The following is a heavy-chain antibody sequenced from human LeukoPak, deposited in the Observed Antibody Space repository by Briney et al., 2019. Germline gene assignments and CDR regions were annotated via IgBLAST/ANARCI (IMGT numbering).Heavy chain of an antibody. CDR3: ARGGGYASPIGY. Sequence: SETLSLTCTVSGVSITNSYWSWVRQPPGKGLEWIGYIYHSGSTNYNPSLKSRGTISVDTSKNQFSLKLSSVTAADTAVYYCARGGGYASPIGYWGPGALVTVSS. CDR2: IYHSGST. CDR1: GVSITNSY. J-gene: IGHJ4*02. D-gene: IGHD5-12*01. V-gene: IGHV4-59*01.